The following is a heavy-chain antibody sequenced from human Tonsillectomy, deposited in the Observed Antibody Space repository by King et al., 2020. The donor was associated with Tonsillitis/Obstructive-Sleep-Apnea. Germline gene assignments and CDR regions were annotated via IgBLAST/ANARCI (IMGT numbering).Heavy chain of an antibody. V-gene: IGHV3-49*05. CDR2: ISTKAYGGTT. Sequence: LVESGGALVKPGRSLRLSCTASGFTFGDYVMNWFRQAPGKGLEWVGFISTKAYGGTTEYAASVKGRFTISRDDSKSVAYLQMNSLKTEDTAIYYCSRASVTEDRDYWGQGTLVTVSS. CDR1: GFTFGDYV. D-gene: IGHD2-21*02. CDR3: SRASVTEDRDY. J-gene: IGHJ4*02.